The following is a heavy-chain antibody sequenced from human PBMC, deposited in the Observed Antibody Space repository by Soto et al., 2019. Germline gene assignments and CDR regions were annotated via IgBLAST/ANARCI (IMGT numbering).Heavy chain of an antibody. CDR2: IYYSGST. CDR1: GGSISSSSYY. V-gene: IGHV4-39*01. D-gene: IGHD4-4*01. J-gene: IGHJ4*02. Sequence: SETLSLTCTVSGGSISSSSYYWGWIRQPPGKGLEWIGSIYYSGSTYYNPSLKSRVTISEDTSKNQFSLKLSSVTAADTAVYYCARHYSNYEDYWGQGTLVTVSS. CDR3: ARHYSNYEDY.